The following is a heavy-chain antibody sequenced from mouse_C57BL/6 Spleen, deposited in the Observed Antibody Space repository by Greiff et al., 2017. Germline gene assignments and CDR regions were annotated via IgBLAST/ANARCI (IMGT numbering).Heavy chain of an antibody. J-gene: IGHJ1*03. V-gene: IGHV1-20*01. D-gene: IGHD1-1*01. Sequence: EVQVVESGPELVKPGDSVKISCKASGYSFTGYFMNWVMQSHGKSLEWIGRINPYNGDTFYNQKFKGKATLTVDKSSSTAHMELRSLTSEDSAVYYCARSITTVTGDFDVWGTGTTVTVSS. CDR2: INPYNGDT. CDR3: ARSITTVTGDFDV. CDR1: GYSFTGYF.